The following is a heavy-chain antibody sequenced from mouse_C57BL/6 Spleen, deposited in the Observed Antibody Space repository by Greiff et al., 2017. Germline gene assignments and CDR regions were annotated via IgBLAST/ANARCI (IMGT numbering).Heavy chain of an antibody. Sequence: EVMLVESGGGLVKPGGSLKLSCAASGFTFSSYAMSWVRQTPEKRLEWVATISDGGSYTYYPDNVKGRFTISRDNAKNNPYLQMSHLKSEDTAMYYCARGGSYAMDYWGQGTSVTVSS. CDR3: ARGGSYAMDY. J-gene: IGHJ4*01. CDR2: ISDGGSYT. V-gene: IGHV5-4*03. CDR1: GFTFSSYA.